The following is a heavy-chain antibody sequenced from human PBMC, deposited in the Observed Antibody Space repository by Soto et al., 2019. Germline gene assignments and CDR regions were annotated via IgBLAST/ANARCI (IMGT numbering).Heavy chain of an antibody. Sequence: SETLSLTCTVSGGSISSGGYYWSWIRQHPGEGLEWIGHIYYSGSTYYNPSLKSRVTISVDTSKNQFSLKLCSVTAAETAVYYCARFTYYYDSSDAFDIWGQGTMVTVS. J-gene: IGHJ3*02. CDR2: IYYSGST. D-gene: IGHD3-22*01. CDR3: ARFTYYYDSSDAFDI. V-gene: IGHV4-31*03. CDR1: GGSISSGGYY.